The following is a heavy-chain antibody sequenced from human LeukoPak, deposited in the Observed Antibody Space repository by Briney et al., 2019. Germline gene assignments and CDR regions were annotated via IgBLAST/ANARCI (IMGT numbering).Heavy chain of an antibody. D-gene: IGHD5-12*01. CDR2: INSDGSST. J-gene: IGHJ4*02. CDR3: AVRGYSGYDTSYFDY. CDR1: GFTFSSYW. Sequence: GGSLRLSCAASGFTFSSYWMYWVRQAPGKGLVWVSRINSDGSSTSYADSVKGRFTISRDNAKNTLYLQMNSLRAEDTAVYYCAVRGYSGYDTSYFDYWGQGTLVTVSS. V-gene: IGHV3-74*01.